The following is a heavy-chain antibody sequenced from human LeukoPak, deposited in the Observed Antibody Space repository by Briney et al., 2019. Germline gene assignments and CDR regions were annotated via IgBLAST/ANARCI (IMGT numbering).Heavy chain of an antibody. CDR3: ARVTYNYYGSGIFDY. Sequence: ASVTVSCKASGYTFSNYAINWVRQAPGQGLEWMGWICIYNGNTNYAQKLQDRGTMNTDTSTSTAYMELRSLRSDDTAVYYCARVTYNYYGSGIFDYWGQGTLVTVSS. D-gene: IGHD3-10*01. CDR2: ICIYNGNT. J-gene: IGHJ4*02. CDR1: GYTFSNYA. V-gene: IGHV1-18*01.